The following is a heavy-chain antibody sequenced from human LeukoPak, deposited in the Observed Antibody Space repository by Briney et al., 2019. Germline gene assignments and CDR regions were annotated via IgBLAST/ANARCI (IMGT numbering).Heavy chain of an antibody. CDR1: GFSFSSYW. CDR3: ARETSQDYFDS. J-gene: IGHJ4*02. CDR2: INGDGSRT. Sequence: GGSLRLSCAASGFSFSSYWMHWVRQAPGKGLVWVSRINGDGSRTYYADSVKGRFTISRDNAKNTLYVQMNSLRAEDTAVYYCARETSQDYFDSWGQGTLVTVSS. V-gene: IGHV3-74*01.